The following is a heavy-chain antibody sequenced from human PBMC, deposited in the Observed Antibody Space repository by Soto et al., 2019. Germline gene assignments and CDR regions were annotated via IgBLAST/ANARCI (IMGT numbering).Heavy chain of an antibody. CDR2: IYPGDSDT. J-gene: IGHJ4*02. CDR3: ARLPLYYDSSGYCDY. Sequence: PGESLKISCQASGYSFRSYWIGWVRQMPGKGLEWMGIIYPGDSDTRYSPSFQGQVTISADKSISTAYLQWSSLKASDTAMYYCARLPLYYDSSGYCDYWGQGTLVTVSS. CDR1: GYSFRSYW. V-gene: IGHV5-51*01. D-gene: IGHD3-22*01.